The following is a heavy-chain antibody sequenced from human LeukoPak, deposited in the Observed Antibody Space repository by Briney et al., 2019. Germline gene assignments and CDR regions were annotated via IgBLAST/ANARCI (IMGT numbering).Heavy chain of an antibody. J-gene: IGHJ6*02. CDR2: ISYDGSNK. CDR1: GFTFSSYA. Sequence: GSLRLSCAASGFTFSSYAMHWVRQAPGKGLEWVAVISYDGSNKYYADSVKGRFTISRDNSKNTLYLQMNSLRAEDTAVYYCARDVQWLFDGMDVWGQGTTVTVSS. V-gene: IGHV3-30-3*01. D-gene: IGHD5-24*01. CDR3: ARDVQWLFDGMDV.